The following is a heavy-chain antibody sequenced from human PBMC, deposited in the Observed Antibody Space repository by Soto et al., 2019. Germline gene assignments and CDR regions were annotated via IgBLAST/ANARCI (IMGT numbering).Heavy chain of an antibody. CDR3: AKDRRAGGNSAFYFDF. D-gene: IGHD3-16*01. CDR1: GFNFSSYA. V-gene: IGHV3-23*01. CDR2: ISATGGGT. Sequence: LRLSCAASGFNFSSYAMSWVRQAPGKGLEWVSLISATGGGTYYADSVKGRFTISRDNSDNTLYLQVHSLRAEDTAVYYCAKDRRAGGNSAFYFDFWGQGAQVTV. J-gene: IGHJ5*01.